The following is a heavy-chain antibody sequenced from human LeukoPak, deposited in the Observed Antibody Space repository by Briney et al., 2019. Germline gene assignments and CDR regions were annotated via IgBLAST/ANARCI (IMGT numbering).Heavy chain of an antibody. CDR2: FYHSGST. V-gene: IGHV4-38-2*02. J-gene: IGHJ4*02. CDR3: ARDTRFLEWLLYRYYFDY. D-gene: IGHD3-3*01. CDR1: GYSISSGYY. Sequence: SETLSLTCTVSGYSISSGYYWGWIRQPPGKGLDGIGRFYHSGSTYYNPSLKSRVTISVDTSKNQFSLKLSSVTAADTAVYYCARDTRFLEWLLYRYYFDYWGQGTLVTVSS.